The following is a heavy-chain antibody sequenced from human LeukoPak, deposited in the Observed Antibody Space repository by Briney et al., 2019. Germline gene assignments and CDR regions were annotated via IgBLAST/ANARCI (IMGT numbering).Heavy chain of an antibody. V-gene: IGHV3-53*01. CDR3: ATFHPSLRYSSGWLRDY. Sequence: PGGSLRLSCAASGFTVSSNYMTWVRQAPGKGLEWVSVIYSGGGTYYADSVKGRFTISRDNFKNTLYLQMNSLRAEDTAVYYCATFHPSLRYSSGWLRDYWGQGTLVTVSS. J-gene: IGHJ4*02. CDR2: IYSGGGT. D-gene: IGHD6-19*01. CDR1: GFTVSSNY.